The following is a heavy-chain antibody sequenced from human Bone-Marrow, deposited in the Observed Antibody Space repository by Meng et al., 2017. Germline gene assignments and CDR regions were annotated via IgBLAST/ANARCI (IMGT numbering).Heavy chain of an antibody. CDR3: ARARSTYYYYGMDV. D-gene: IGHD1-26*01. CDR1: GFIFSNYA. V-gene: IGHV3-21*01. J-gene: IGHJ6*02. Sequence: GSLRLSCAASGFIFSNYAMTWVRLAPGKGLEWVSSISSSSSYIYYADSVKGRFTISRDNAKNSLYLQMNSLRAEDTAVYYCARARSTYYYYGMDVWGQGTTVTVSS. CDR2: ISSSSSYI.